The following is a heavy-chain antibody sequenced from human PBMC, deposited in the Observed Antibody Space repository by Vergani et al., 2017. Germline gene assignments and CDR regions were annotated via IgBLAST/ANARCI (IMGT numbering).Heavy chain of an antibody. CDR3: VRRDFWVGPRTFDF. CDR2: IDDKGKS. Sequence: QVPLHQWGAGLLKTSETLSLTCAVSGAAFNSYQWTWIRQSPGRGLEWIGEIDDKGKSICNPTLKSRVTISIDNSKRHFSLHVTSMAAADSAMYYCVRRDFWVGPRTFDFWGAGTPVTVSS. CDR1: GAAFNSYQ. J-gene: IGHJ3*01. D-gene: IGHD3-3*01. V-gene: IGHV4-34*01.